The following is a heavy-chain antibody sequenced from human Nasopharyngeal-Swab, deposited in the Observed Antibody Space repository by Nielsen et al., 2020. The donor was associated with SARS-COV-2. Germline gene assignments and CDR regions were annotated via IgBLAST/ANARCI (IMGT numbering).Heavy chain of an antibody. CDR2: INHSGST. J-gene: IGHJ6*03. CDR3: ARGQRKPQYYYLDV. V-gene: IGHV4-34*01. Sequence: RQAPGKGLEWIGEINHSGSTDYNPSLKSRATISIDTPKNQFSLRLSSVTAADTAVFYCARGQRKPQYYYLDVWGRGTTVTVSS.